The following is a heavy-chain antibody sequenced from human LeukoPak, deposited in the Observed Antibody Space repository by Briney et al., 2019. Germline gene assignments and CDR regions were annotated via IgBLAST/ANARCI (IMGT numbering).Heavy chain of an antibody. J-gene: IGHJ3*01. V-gene: IGHV4-38-2*02. CDR1: GYSISSGFY. CDR2: IFHRGST. Sequence: SETLSLTCSVSGYSISSGFYWGWIRQPPGKGLEWIGSIFHRGSTYYKSSLKSRITISVDTSKNQFSLKLSSVTAADTAVYYCASLRKRGGAFDLWGQGKVVTVSS. CDR3: ASLRKRGGAFDL.